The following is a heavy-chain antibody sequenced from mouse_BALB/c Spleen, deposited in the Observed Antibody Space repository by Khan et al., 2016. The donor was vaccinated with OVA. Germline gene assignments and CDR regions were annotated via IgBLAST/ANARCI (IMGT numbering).Heavy chain of an antibody. J-gene: IGHJ2*01. CDR1: GISITTGNYR. CDR3: ARDRGGFDSYYLDY. V-gene: IGHV3-5*02. CDR2: LYYSGTT. Sequence: VQLQESGPGLVKPSQTVSLTCTVTGISITTGNYRWSWIRHFPGNKLEWIGYLYYSGTTTYNPSLTSRTSITRDTSKNRFFLEMNSLTTEDTATYCCARDRGGFDSYYLDYWGQGTTLTVSS. D-gene: IGHD2-2*01.